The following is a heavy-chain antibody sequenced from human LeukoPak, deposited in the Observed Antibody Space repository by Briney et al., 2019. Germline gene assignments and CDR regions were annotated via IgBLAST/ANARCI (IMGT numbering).Heavy chain of an antibody. CDR3: ARAGYSSSWYVSPFDY. Sequence: ASVKVSCKASGYTFTSYGISWVRQAPGQGLEWMGWISPYSGNTNYAQKLQGRVTMTTDTSTSTAYMELRSLRSDDTAVYYCARAGYSSSWYVSPFDYWGQGTLVTVSS. V-gene: IGHV1-18*01. J-gene: IGHJ4*02. CDR2: ISPYSGNT. D-gene: IGHD6-13*01. CDR1: GYTFTSYG.